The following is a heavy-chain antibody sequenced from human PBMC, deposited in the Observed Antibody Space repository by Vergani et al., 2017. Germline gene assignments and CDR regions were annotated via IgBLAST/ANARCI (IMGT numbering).Heavy chain of an antibody. V-gene: IGHV3-49*04. D-gene: IGHD4-23*01. J-gene: IGHJ6*02. CDR1: GFTFSNYG. CDR2: LRSRAYGGTA. Sequence: VHLVESGGGVVQPGRSLRLSCAASGFTFSNYGMHWVRQTPGKGLEWVGFLRSRAYGGTAEHAASVKGRFTISRDDSKSIAYLQMNSLKTEDTAVYYCTRGDTVVTPGGDYYYNGMDVWGQGTTVTVSS. CDR3: TRGDTVVTPGGDYYYNGMDV.